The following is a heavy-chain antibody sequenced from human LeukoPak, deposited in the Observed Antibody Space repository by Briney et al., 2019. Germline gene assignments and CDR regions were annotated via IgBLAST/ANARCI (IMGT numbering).Heavy chain of an antibody. CDR1: VGSISSSRYY. CDR3: ARHSICSGGSCVLGYFDY. CDR2: IYYSGRT. J-gene: IGHJ4*02. D-gene: IGHD2-15*01. Sequence: PSETLSLTCTVSVGSISSSRYYWGWTRLPPGEGLEWLGCIYYSGRTYYHPSLKSRVTISVDMPKNQFSLKLSSVTAADTAVYYCARHSICSGGSCVLGYFDYWGQGTLVTVSS. V-gene: IGHV4-39*01.